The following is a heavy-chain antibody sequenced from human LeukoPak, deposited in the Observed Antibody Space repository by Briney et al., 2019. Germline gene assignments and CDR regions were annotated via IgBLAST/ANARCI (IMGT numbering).Heavy chain of an antibody. Sequence: GGSLRLSCAASEFTFSSYAMHWVRQAPGKGLEWVALISNDGGDKYYADSVKGRFTISRDNSKNTLYLQMNSLRGEDTGVYYCAKAHLLDWLLPFDYWGEGTLVTVSS. D-gene: IGHD3/OR15-3a*01. CDR3: AKAHLLDWLLPFDY. V-gene: IGHV3-30*18. CDR2: ISNDGGDK. J-gene: IGHJ4*02. CDR1: EFTFSSYA.